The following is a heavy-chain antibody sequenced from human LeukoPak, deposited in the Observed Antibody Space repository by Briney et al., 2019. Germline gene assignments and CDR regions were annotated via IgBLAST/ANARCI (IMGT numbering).Heavy chain of an antibody. CDR3: ARDLLNEGNHLDY. CDR1: GGSISSGDYY. J-gene: IGHJ4*02. CDR2: IYYSGST. D-gene: IGHD4-23*01. Sequence: SETLSLTCTVSGGSISSGDYYWSWIRQPPGKGLEWIGYIYYSGSTYYNPSLKSRVTMSVDTSKNQFSLKLSSVTAADTAVYYCARDLLNEGNHLDYWGQGTLVTVSS. V-gene: IGHV4-30-4*01.